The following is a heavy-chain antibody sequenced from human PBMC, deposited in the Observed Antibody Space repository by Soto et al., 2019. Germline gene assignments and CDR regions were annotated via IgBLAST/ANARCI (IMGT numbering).Heavy chain of an antibody. CDR2: IIPMFDIT. Sequence: SVKVSCKASGGSFRTYTMFWVRQAPGQGLEWMGRIIPMFDITNYAQNFQGRVTLTTDTSTSTAYMELSSLRSNDTAIYYCALLDVYETPNPQDVRGQRYTVTGSS. J-gene: IGHJ6*02. CDR1: GGSFRTYT. D-gene: IGHD5-12*01. V-gene: IGHV1-69*02. CDR3: ALLDVYETPNPQDV.